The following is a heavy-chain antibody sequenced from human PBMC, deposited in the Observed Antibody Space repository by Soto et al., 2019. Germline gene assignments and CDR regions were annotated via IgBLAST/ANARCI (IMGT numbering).Heavy chain of an antibody. V-gene: IGHV1-69*06. J-gene: IGHJ6*02. CDR3: ARGGYSSTWSNLLDRSGLDV. D-gene: IGHD6-13*01. Sequence: SVKVSCKTSGGSFISYAINWGRQAPGQGLEWMGGIVPLFRTTNYAQKFQGRVTITADTSTYTVYMELSELRSGDTAVYYCARGGYSSTWSNLLDRSGLDVWGQGTTVTVSS. CDR1: GGSFISYA. CDR2: IVPLFRTT.